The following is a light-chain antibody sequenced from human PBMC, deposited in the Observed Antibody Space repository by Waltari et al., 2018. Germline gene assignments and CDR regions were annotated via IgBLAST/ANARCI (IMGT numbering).Light chain of an antibody. V-gene: IGKV3-20*01. CDR2: GAS. CDR1: QSVSSNY. CDR3: QQYGSAPRT. J-gene: IGKJ1*01. Sequence: EIVFTQSPGTLSLSPGERATLSCRASQSVSSNYLAWYQQKPGQAPRLLRYGASSMATGIPDRFSGSGSGTDFSLTISRLEPEDLAVYYCQQYGSAPRTFGQGTKVEIK.